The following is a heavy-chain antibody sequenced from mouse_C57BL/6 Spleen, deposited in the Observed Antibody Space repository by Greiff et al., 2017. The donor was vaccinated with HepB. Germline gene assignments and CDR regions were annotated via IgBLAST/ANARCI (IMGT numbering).Heavy chain of an antibody. CDR1: GFSLTSYG. CDR2: IWSGGST. Sequence: VMLVESGPGLVQPSQSLSITCTVSGFSLTSYGVHWVRQSPGKGLEWLGVIWSGGSTDYNAAFISRLSISKDNSKSQVFFKMNSLQADDTAIYYCARSYDGTLAYWGQGTLVTVSA. J-gene: IGHJ3*01. V-gene: IGHV2-2*01. D-gene: IGHD2-3*01. CDR3: ARSYDGTLAY.